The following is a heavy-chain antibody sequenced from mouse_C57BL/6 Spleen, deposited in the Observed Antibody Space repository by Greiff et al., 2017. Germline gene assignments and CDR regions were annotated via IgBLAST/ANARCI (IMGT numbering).Heavy chain of an antibody. Sequence: EPGGGLVQPKGSLKLSCAASGFSFNTYAMNWVRQAPGKGLEWVARIRSKSNNYATYYADSVKDRFTISRDDSESMLYLQMNNLKTEDTAMYYCVRLDPGYAMDYWGQGTSVTVSS. CDR1: GFSFNTYA. CDR3: VRLDPGYAMDY. J-gene: IGHJ4*01. V-gene: IGHV10-1*01. CDR2: IRSKSNNYAT.